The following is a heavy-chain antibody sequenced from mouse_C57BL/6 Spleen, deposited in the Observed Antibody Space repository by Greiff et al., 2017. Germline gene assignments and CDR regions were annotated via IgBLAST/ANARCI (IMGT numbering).Heavy chain of an antibody. D-gene: IGHD1-1*01. CDR1: GYTFTSYW. Sequence: VQLQQPGAELVKPGASVKLSCKASGYTFTSYWMHWVKQRPGRGLEWIGRIDPNSGGTKYNEKFKSKATLTVDKPSSTAYMQLSSLTSEDSAVYYCAREEIFITTVVEGFDYWGQGTTLTVSS. CDR2: IDPNSGGT. V-gene: IGHV1-72*01. J-gene: IGHJ2*01. CDR3: AREEIFITTVVEGFDY.